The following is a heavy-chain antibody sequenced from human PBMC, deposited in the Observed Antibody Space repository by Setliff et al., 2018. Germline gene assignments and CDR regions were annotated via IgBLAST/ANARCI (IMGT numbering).Heavy chain of an antibody. Sequence: GGSLRLSCAASGFTFRRYSMTWVRQAPGKGLEWVSGISSSGSYTYYAASVKGRFTISRDNANNSLFLQMDTLRPEDTAVYYCARDNYYDSTQDAFDIWGQGTMVTVSS. CDR3: ARDNYYDSTQDAFDI. CDR1: GFTFRRYS. D-gene: IGHD3-22*01. J-gene: IGHJ3*02. CDR2: ISSSGSYT. V-gene: IGHV3-21*06.